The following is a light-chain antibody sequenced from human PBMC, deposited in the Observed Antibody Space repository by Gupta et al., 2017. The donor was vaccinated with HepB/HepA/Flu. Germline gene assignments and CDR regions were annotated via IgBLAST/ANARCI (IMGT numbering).Light chain of an antibody. CDR3: RQSKRTITVV. V-gene: IGLV2-14*03. CDR2: DVS. Sequence: QSALTQPASVSGSPGQSITISCTGTSSDVGTYNSVSWYQQHPAREPKLMFFDVSNRPSGVSDRVSGYKSGKTASTHISGLEADDDADEYCRQSKRTITVVFGGGTRLTVL. J-gene: IGLJ2*01. CDR1: SSDVGTYNS.